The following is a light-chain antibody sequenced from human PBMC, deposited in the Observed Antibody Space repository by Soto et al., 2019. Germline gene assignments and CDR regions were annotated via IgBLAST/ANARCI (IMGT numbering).Light chain of an antibody. Sequence: EIVLTQSPATLSLSPGERATLSCRASQSISTSLGWYQHKPGQAPRLLVCDATDRAAGIPARFSGSGSGTNFTLTLSSLEPEDSAVYYCQQRSFWPPVTFGQGTRLEIK. CDR3: QQRSFWPPVT. V-gene: IGKV3-11*01. CDR1: QSISTS. CDR2: DAT. J-gene: IGKJ5*01.